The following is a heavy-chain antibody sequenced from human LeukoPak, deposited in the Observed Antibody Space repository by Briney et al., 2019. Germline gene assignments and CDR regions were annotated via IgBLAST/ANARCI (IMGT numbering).Heavy chain of an antibody. D-gene: IGHD4-23*01. CDR1: GDSFSSNSAA. CDR3: AREDYGGNSGEFDY. Sequence: PSQTLSLTCAISGDSFSSNSAAWNWLRQSPSRGLEWLGRTYYRSKWYNDYAVSVKSRITINPDTSKNQFSLQLNSVTPEDTAVYYCAREDYGGNSGEFDYWGQGTLVTVSS. J-gene: IGHJ4*02. V-gene: IGHV6-1*01. CDR2: TYYRSKWYN.